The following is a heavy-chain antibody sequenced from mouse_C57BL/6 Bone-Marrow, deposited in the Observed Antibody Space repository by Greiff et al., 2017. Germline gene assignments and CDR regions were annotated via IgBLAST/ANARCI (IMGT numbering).Heavy chain of an antibody. CDR3: TTMVTWRVRAMDY. CDR2: IDPENGDT. J-gene: IGHJ4*01. Sequence: EVQLQQSGAELVRPGASVKLSCTASGFNIKDDYMHWVKQRPEQGLEWIGWIDPENGDTEYASKFQGKATITADTSSNTAYLQLSSLTSEDAAVYYCTTMVTWRVRAMDYWGQGTSVTVSS. D-gene: IGHD2-1*01. CDR1: GFNIKDDY. V-gene: IGHV14-4*01.